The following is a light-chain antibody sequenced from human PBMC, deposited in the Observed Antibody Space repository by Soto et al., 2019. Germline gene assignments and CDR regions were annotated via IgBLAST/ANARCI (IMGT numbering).Light chain of an antibody. J-gene: IGLJ1*01. V-gene: IGLV2-14*01. Sequence: QSVLTQPASVSGSPRQSITISCTGTSSDVGGYNFVSWYQQHPGKAPKLMIFEVSNRPSWVSNRFSGSKSGNTSSLTISGLQGVDEADYYCSSYTSSSTLVFGTGTKVTVL. CDR1: SSDVGGYNF. CDR3: SSYTSSSTLV. CDR2: EVS.